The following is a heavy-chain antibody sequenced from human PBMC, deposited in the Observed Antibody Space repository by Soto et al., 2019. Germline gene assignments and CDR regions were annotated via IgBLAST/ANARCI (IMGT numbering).Heavy chain of an antibody. CDR3: ARDPVLGTRIEEGSWFDP. CDR1: GFTFSSYW. CDR2: INSDGSST. Sequence: GGSLRLSCAASGFTFSSYWMHWVRQAPGKGLVWVSRINSDGSSTSYADSVKGRFTISRDNAKNTLYLQMNSLRAEDTAVYYCARDPVLGTRIEEGSWFDPWGQGTLVTVAS. V-gene: IGHV3-74*01. D-gene: IGHD2-2*01. J-gene: IGHJ5*02.